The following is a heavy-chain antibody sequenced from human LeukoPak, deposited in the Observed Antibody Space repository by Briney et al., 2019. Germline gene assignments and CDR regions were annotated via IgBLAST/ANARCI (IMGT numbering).Heavy chain of an antibody. CDR1: GYTFTDFY. Sequence: GASVKVSCKTSGYTFTDFYFYWLRQAPGQGLEWVGWIFPRNGDTNYAQKFQDRVTLTRDTSISTAYMEPSRLTSDDTAIYYCARDGDSPMVDFDYWGQGTLVTVSS. V-gene: IGHV1-2*02. CDR3: ARDGDSPMVDFDY. D-gene: IGHD5-18*01. J-gene: IGHJ4*02. CDR2: IFPRNGDT.